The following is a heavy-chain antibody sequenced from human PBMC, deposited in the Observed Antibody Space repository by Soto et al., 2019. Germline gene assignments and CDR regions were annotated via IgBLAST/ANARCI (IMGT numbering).Heavy chain of an antibody. CDR2: IYHSGST. CDR3: ARLRITMVRGAIQAYFDY. Sequence: SETLSLTCAVSGGSISSGGYSWGWIRQPPGKGLEWIGYIYHSGSTYYNPSLKSRVTISVDRSKNQFSLKLSSVTAADTAVYYCARLRITMVRGAIQAYFDYWGQGTLVTVSS. J-gene: IGHJ4*02. CDR1: GGSISSGGYS. V-gene: IGHV4-30-2*01. D-gene: IGHD3-10*01.